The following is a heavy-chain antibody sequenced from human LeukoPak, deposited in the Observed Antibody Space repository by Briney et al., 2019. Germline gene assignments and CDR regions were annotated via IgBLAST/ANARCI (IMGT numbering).Heavy chain of an antibody. CDR3: ARDYSSGWYGSVH. CDR2: INQDGSEE. CDR1: GFTFSTYW. Sequence: PGGSLRLSCAVSGFTFSTYWMSWVRQAPGKGLEWVANINQDGSEEYYVDSVKGRFTISRDNAMSSLYLQMNTLRAEDTAVYYCARDYSSGWYGSVHWGQGTLVTVSS. J-gene: IGHJ4*02. V-gene: IGHV3-7*01. D-gene: IGHD6-19*01.